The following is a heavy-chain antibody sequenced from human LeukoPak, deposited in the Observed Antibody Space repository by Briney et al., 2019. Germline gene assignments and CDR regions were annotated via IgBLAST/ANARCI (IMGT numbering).Heavy chain of an antibody. D-gene: IGHD1-26*01. J-gene: IGHJ6*03. CDR3: AKEAHGIVGALWYYYYYYMDV. CDR2: IRYDGSNK. CDR1: GFTFSSYG. Sequence: PGGSLRLSCAASGFTFSSYGMHWVRQAPGKGLEWVAFIRYDGSNKYYADSVKGRFTISRDNSKNTLYLQMNSLRAEDTAVYYCAKEAHGIVGALWYYYYYYMDVWGKGTTVTISS. V-gene: IGHV3-30*02.